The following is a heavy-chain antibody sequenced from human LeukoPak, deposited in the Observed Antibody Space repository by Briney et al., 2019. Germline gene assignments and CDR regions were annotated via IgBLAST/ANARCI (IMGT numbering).Heavy chain of an antibody. V-gene: IGHV3-66*01. CDR2: IYSGGST. CDR1: GFTVSGNY. D-gene: IGHD3-10*01. CDR3: ASTESVWFGESLVY. J-gene: IGHJ4*02. Sequence: GGSLRVSCAASGFTVSGNYVSWGREAPGKGLGCGSLIYSGGSTYYAESVKCRFTNSRDKSKNTLYLQMNRLREEDTAVYYCASTESVWFGESLVYWGQGTLVTVSS.